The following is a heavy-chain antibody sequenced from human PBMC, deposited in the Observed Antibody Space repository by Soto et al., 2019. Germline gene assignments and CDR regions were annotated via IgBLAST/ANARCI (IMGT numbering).Heavy chain of an antibody. CDR3: AKLINSDSDY. D-gene: IGHD4-4*01. CDR1: GLTFSSNA. Sequence: TGGSLRLSCEASGLTFSSNAMSWVRQAPGKGLEWVSSISGNGGNTNYADSVKGRFTISRDNSKSTLYLQMNSLRAEDTAVYYCAKLINSDSDYWGQGTLVTVSS. CDR2: ISGNGGNT. J-gene: IGHJ4*02. V-gene: IGHV3-23*01.